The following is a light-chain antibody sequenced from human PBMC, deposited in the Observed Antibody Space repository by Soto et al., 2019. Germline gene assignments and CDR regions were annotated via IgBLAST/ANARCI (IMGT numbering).Light chain of an antibody. Sequence: QSALTQPASVSGSPGQSITISCTGTSSDVGGYNYVSWHQQHPGKAPKLMIYDVSNRPSGVSNRFSGSNSGNTASLTISGPRAEDEADYYCNSYTSSSSPVVFGGGTKLTVL. CDR1: SSDVGGYNY. J-gene: IGLJ2*01. CDR2: DVS. CDR3: NSYTSSSSPVV. V-gene: IGLV2-14*01.